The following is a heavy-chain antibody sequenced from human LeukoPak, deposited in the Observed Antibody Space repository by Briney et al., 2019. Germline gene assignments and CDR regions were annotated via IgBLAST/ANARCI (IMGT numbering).Heavy chain of an antibody. CDR1: GGSISSYY. D-gene: IGHD5-12*01. V-gene: IGHV4-4*07. J-gene: IGHJ5*02. CDR3: ARGMAVAYDYNWFDP. CDR2: IYTSGST. Sequence: SETLSLTCTVSGGSISSYYWSWIRQPAGKGLEWIGRIYTSGSTNYNPSLKSRVTMSVDTSKNQISLKLSSVTAADTAVYFCARGMAVAYDYNWFDPWGQGTLVTVSS.